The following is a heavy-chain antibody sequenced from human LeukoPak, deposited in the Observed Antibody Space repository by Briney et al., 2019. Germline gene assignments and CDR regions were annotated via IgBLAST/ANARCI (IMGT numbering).Heavy chain of an antibody. J-gene: IGHJ6*04. D-gene: IGHD2-2*01. CDR2: IKQDRSEK. Sequence: GGSLRLSCAASGFTFNDYWMTWVRQAPGKGLECVAHIKQDRSEKYYVDSLKGRFTISRDNAKNSLFLQMNSLRAEDTAVYYCVRDCSSASLSSGCYYAMDVWGKGTTVTVSS. CDR1: GFTFNDYW. V-gene: IGHV3-7*03. CDR3: VRDCSSASLSSGCYYAMDV.